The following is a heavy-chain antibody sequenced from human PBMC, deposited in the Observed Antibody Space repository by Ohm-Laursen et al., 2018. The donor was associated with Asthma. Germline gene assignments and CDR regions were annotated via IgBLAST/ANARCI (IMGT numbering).Heavy chain of an antibody. Sequence: SLRLSCAASGYTFSRYSIHWVRQIPGKGLEWVASISTASSFIYYADSVRGRFTTSGDNARNSVYLQMNSLRAEDMALYYCARIGPEWELPGREYSLHHWGEGTLVTVSS. V-gene: IGHV3-21*01. J-gene: IGHJ1*01. CDR2: ISTASSFI. CDR3: ARIGPEWELPGREYSLHH. D-gene: IGHD1-26*01. CDR1: GYTFSRYS.